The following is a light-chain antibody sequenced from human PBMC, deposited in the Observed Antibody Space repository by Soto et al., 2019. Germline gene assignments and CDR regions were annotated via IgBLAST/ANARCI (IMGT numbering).Light chain of an antibody. J-gene: IGLJ2*01. CDR1: SGDVDSHY. CDR3: SSHTPNITL. V-gene: IGLV2-14*03. CDR2: EGN. Sequence: QSVLTQPASVSGSPGQSITISCSGTSGDVDSHYVAWYQQHPNKAPKVLIYEGNNRPSGVSDRFSGSKSGNTASLTISGLQAEDEADYYCSSHTPNITLFGGGTKVTVL.